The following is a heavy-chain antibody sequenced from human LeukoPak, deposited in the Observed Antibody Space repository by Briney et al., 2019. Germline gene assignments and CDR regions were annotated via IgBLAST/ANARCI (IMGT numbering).Heavy chain of an antibody. CDR2: ISSTGSYT. D-gene: IGHD6-19*01. V-gene: IGHV3-21*01. CDR3: ARSHTSGWYPGGDY. Sequence: GGSLRLSCAASGFTFTSYKTNWVRLAPGKGLEWVSFISSTGSYTYYGDSLKGRFTISRDNARNSLYLQVNSLRVEDTAVYYCARSHTSGWYPGGDYWGQGTLVTVSS. J-gene: IGHJ4*02. CDR1: GFTFTSYK.